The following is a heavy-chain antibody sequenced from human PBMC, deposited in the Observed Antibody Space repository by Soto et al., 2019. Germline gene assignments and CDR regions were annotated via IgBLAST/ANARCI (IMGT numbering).Heavy chain of an antibody. Sequence: QVPLVQSGAEVKKPGASVKVSCKASGYTLTSYYMQWVRQAPGQGLDWMGMINPTSDYTNYAQKXXXRVTLXXXXXXXXXXMELXXXXXXXXXXYYCARGGXXXXXXXXWG. CDR2: INPTSDYT. CDR1: GYTLTSYY. D-gene: IGHD3-10*01. CDR3: ARGGXXXXXXXX. J-gene: IGHJ3*01. V-gene: IGHV1-46*01.